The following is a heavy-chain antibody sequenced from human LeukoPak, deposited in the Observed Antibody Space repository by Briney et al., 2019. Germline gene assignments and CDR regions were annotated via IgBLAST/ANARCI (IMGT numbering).Heavy chain of an antibody. D-gene: IGHD3-22*01. Sequence: GGSLRLSCAVSRITFSAYGMHWVRQAPGKGLEWVSAISGSGGSTYYADSVKGRFTISRDNSKNTLYLQMNSLRAEDTAVYYCAKRITMIVVVPGAFDIWGQGTMVTVSS. J-gene: IGHJ3*02. CDR2: ISGSGGST. CDR1: RITFSAYG. CDR3: AKRITMIVVVPGAFDI. V-gene: IGHV3-23*01.